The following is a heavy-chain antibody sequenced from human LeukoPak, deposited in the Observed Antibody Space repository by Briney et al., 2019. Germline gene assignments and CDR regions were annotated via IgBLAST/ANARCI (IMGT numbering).Heavy chain of an antibody. J-gene: IGHJ4*02. CDR1: GFTFSSYW. V-gene: IGHV3-74*01. CDR2: INLEGSSS. CDR3: ARDPIGYSYIDY. Sequence: GGSLRLSCTISGFTFSSYWMHWVRQAPGKGLVWVSRINLEGSSSNYADSVKGRFTISRDNAKNTLYLQMNSLRAEDTALYYCARDPIGYSYIDYWGQGTLVTVSS. D-gene: IGHD5-18*01.